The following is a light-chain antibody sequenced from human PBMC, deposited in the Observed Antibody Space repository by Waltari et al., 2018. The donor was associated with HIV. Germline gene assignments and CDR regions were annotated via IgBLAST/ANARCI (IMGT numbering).Light chain of an antibody. J-gene: IGLJ2*01. CDR3: AAWDASLHVL. V-gene: IGLV1-44*01. CDR1: TSNLGRNT. Sequence: QSVLTQPPSASGTLGPAVTISCFGSTSNLGRNTVTWYQHLPGATPKLIIFRNHQRPSGVPDRFSGSQSGTSAFLTITGLLSGDEATYYCAAWDASLHVLFGGGTQLTVV. CDR2: RNH.